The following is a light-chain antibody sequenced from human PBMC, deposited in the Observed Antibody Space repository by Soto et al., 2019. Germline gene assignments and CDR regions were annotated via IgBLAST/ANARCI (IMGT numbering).Light chain of an antibody. CDR3: QQRSNWPPYT. Sequence: EIVLTQSPATLSLSPGERATLSFRASQSVSSYLAWYQQKHGQAPRLLIYDASTRATGIPARCSGSGSGTDFTLTISSLEHADFAVYYCQQRSNWPPYTFGQGTKLEIK. V-gene: IGKV3-11*01. J-gene: IGKJ2*01. CDR1: QSVSSY. CDR2: DAS.